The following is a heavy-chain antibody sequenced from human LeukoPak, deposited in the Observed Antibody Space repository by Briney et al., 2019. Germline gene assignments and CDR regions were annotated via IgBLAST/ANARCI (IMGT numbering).Heavy chain of an antibody. V-gene: IGHV4-38-2*02. CDR2: IFHSGNT. J-gene: IGHJ6*03. CDR3: ARTPYCSSTSCYTMFFYYYYMEV. D-gene: IGHD2-2*02. Sequence: SETLSLTCTVSGYSISSGYYWGWIRQPPGKGLEWIGSIFHSGNTYYNPSLQSRVTISVDTSKNQFSLKMSSVTAANTAVYYCARTPYCSSTSCYTMFFYYYYMEVWGKGTTVTVSS. CDR1: GYSISSGYY.